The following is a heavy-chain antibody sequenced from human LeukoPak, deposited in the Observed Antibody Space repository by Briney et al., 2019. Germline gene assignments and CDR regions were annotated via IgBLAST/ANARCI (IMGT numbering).Heavy chain of an antibody. CDR3: AKDHSSSWYYWSDP. CDR2: IYYSGST. CDR1: GGSVSSGSYY. D-gene: IGHD6-13*01. V-gene: IGHV4-61*01. Sequence: SETLSLTCTVSGGSVSSGSYYWSWIRQPPGKGLEWIGYIYYSGSTNYNPSLKSRVTISVDTSKNQFSLKLSSVTAADTAVYYCAKDHSSSWYYWSDPWGQGTLVTVSS. J-gene: IGHJ5*02.